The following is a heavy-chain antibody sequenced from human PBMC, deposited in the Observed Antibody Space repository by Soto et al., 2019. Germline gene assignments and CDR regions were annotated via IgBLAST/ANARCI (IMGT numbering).Heavy chain of an antibody. CDR2: ISYDGSNK. CDR3: ARDQWQQLYYFPY. Sequence: PGGSLRLSCAASGFTFSSYGMHWVRQAPGKGLEWVAIISYDGSNKYYVDSVKGRFTISRDNSKNTLYLQMNSLRAEDTAVYFCARDQWQQLYYFPYWGQGTLVTVSS. J-gene: IGHJ4*02. CDR1: GFTFSSYG. D-gene: IGHD1-1*01. V-gene: IGHV3-30*03.